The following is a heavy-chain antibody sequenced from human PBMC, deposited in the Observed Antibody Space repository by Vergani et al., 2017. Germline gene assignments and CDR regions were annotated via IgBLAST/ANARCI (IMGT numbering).Heavy chain of an antibody. CDR1: PNSFFSHW. D-gene: IGHD3-10*01. CDR2: IFPGDSDT. CDR3: ARAYNRGLGHFDY. V-gene: IGHV5-51*03. J-gene: IGHJ4*02. Sequence: EVPLVQSGAEVKTSGESLKISCQGSPNSFFSHWVAWVRQPPGKGLEWIGIIFPGDSDTRYSPSFQGQVTMSAAKSIETVYLQWRSLKTSDTGTYFCARAYNRGLGHFDYWGQGTRVTVS.